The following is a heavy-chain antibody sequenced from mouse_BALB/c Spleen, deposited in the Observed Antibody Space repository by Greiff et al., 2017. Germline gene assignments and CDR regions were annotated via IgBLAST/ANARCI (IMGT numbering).Heavy chain of an antibody. J-gene: IGHJ4*01. CDR3: TRDRDGYYAPMDY. CDR2: ISSGGSYT. CDR1: GFTFSSYT. D-gene: IGHD2-3*01. V-gene: IGHV5-6-4*01. Sequence: EVQVVESGGGLVKPGGSLKLSCAASGFTFSSYTMSWVRQTPEKRLEWVATISSGGSYTYYPDSVKGRFTISRDNAKNTLYLQMSSLKSEDTAMYYCTRDRDGYYAPMDYWGQGTSVTVSS.